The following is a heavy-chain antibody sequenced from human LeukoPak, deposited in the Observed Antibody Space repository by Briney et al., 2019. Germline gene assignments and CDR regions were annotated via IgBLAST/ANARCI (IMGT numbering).Heavy chain of an antibody. Sequence: PPGGSLRLSCAASGFTFRSYDMHWVRQATGKGLEWVSGIGTAGEIYYPGSVKGRFTISRENAKNSLYLQMNSLRAEDTAVYYCARDLGQYYDTSDNWFDPWGQGTLVTVSS. CDR3: ARDLGQYYDTSDNWFDP. CDR2: IGTAGEI. J-gene: IGHJ5*02. CDR1: GFTFRSYD. V-gene: IGHV3-13*01. D-gene: IGHD3-22*01.